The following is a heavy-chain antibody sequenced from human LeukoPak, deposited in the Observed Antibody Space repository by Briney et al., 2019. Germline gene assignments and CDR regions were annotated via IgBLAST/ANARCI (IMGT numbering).Heavy chain of an antibody. V-gene: IGHV3-74*01. J-gene: IGHJ6*02. CDR1: GFTFSVYW. CDR3: ARGAHYGMDV. CDR2: VNSDGSST. Sequence: GGSLRLSCAASGFTFSVYWLHWVRQAPGEGLVWVSHVNSDGSSTRNADSVKGRFTISRDNAKNTLYLQMNTLRAEDTAVYYCARGAHYGMDVWGQGTTVTVSS.